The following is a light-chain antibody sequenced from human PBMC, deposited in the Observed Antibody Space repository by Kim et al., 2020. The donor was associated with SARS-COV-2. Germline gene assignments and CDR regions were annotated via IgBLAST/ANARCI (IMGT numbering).Light chain of an antibody. CDR2: AAS. V-gene: IGKV1-6*01. J-gene: IGKJ1*01. Sequence: AIQMTQSPSSLSASVGDRVTITCRTSQGIGNDLGWYQQKPGKAPNLLIYAASSLQGGVPSRFSGSGSGTDFTLTISSLQPEDVATYYCLQDYNEPWTFGQGTKVDIK. CDR1: QGIGND. CDR3: LQDYNEPWT.